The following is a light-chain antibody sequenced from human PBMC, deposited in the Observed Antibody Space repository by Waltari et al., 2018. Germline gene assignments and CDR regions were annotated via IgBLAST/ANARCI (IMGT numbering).Light chain of an antibody. CDR2: GAS. V-gene: IGKV3-15*01. J-gene: IGKJ1*01. Sequence: ETVMTQSPATLSVSQGERVSLYCRASQSVGSNLAWYQQRPGQAPRLLIYGASTRATGIPARFSGSGSGTEFTLTISSLQSEDFAVYYCQQYTYWPPGTFGQGTKVEIK. CDR3: QQYTYWPPGT. CDR1: QSVGSN.